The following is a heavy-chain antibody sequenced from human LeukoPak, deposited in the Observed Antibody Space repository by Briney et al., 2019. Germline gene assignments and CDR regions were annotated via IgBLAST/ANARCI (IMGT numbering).Heavy chain of an antibody. D-gene: IGHD2-21*02. J-gene: IGHJ3*02. CDR1: GGTFSSYA. CDR2: IIPILGIA. V-gene: IGHV1-69*04. CDR3: ARRDCGGDCDI. Sequence: ASVKVSCKASGGTFSSYAISWVRQAPGQGLEWMGRIIPILGIANYAQKFQGRVTITADKSTSTAYMELSSLRSEDTAAYYCARRDCGGDCDIWGQGTMVTVSS.